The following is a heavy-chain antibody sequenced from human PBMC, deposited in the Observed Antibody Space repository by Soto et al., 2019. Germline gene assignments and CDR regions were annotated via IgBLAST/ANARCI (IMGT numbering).Heavy chain of an antibody. CDR3: ARDTHGYLYNGMDV. D-gene: IGHD3-16*02. CDR1: GDSVSNNSAA. J-gene: IGHJ6*02. CDR2: TYYRSKWYN. Sequence: SQTLSLTCAISGDSVSNNSAAWNWIRQSPSRGLEWLGRTYYRSKWYNDYAVSMKSRIIINPDTYKNQFTLQLNSLTPADTAVYFCARDTHGYLYNGMDVWAQETTVTVSS. V-gene: IGHV6-1*01.